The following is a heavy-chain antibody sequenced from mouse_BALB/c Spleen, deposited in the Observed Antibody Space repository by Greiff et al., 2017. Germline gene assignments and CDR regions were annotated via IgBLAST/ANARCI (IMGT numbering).Heavy chain of an antibody. D-gene: IGHD2-1*01. CDR1: GYTFTDYE. J-gene: IGHJ1*01. Sequence: VQLQQSGAELVRPGASVTLSCKASGYTFTDYEMHWVKQTPVHGLEWIGAIDPETGGTAYNQKFKGKATLTADKSSSTAYMELRSLTSEDSAVYYCTRHYGNYVGYFDVWGAGTTVTVSS. CDR3: TRHYGNYVGYFDV. V-gene: IGHV1-15*01. CDR2: IDPETGGT.